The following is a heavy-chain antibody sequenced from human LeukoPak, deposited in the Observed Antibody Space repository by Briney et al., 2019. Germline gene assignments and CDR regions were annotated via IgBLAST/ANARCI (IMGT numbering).Heavy chain of an antibody. D-gene: IGHD3-22*01. V-gene: IGHV3-30-3*01. CDR2: ISYDGSNK. J-gene: IGHJ4*02. Sequence: GGSLRLSCAASGFTFSSYAMHWVRQAPGKGLEWVAVISYDGSNKYYADSVKGRFTISRDNSKNTLYLQMNSLRAEDTAVYYCARDPRVRMIVVVTGLDYWGQGTLVTVSS. CDR1: GFTFSSYA. CDR3: ARDPRVRMIVVVTGLDY.